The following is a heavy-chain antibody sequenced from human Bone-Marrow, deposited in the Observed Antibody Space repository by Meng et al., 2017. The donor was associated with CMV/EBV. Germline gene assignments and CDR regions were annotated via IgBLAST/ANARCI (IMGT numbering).Heavy chain of an antibody. CDR2: ISAYNGNT. D-gene: IGHD2-2*01. CDR3: ARYCSSTSCYLYYYYGMDV. J-gene: IGHJ6*02. V-gene: IGHV1-18*01. Sequence: ASVKVSCKASGYTFTSYGISWVRQAPGQGLEWMGWISAYNGNTNYAQKLQGRVTMTTDTSTSTAYMELRSLRSDDTAVYYCARYCSSTSCYLYYYYGMDVCGQGTTVTFSS. CDR1: GYTFTSYG.